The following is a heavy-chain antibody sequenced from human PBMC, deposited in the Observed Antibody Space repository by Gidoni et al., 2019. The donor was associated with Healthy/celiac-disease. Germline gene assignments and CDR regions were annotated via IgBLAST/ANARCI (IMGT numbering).Heavy chain of an antibody. CDR2: ILPIIGTA. J-gene: IGHJ6*02. D-gene: IGHD3-3*01. V-gene: IGHV1-69*01. CDR1: GGTFSSYA. Sequence: QVQLVQSGAEVKKTGSSVKVSCKASGGTFSSYASSWVRQAPGQGLEWMGGILPIIGTANYAQKSQGRVTITADESTSTAYMELCSLRSEDTAVYYCARLEAAIDVWGQGTTVTVSS. CDR3: ARLEAAIDV.